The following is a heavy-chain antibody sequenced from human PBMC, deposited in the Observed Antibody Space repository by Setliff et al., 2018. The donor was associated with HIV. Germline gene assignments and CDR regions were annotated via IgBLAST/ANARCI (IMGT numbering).Heavy chain of an antibody. CDR3: ARGGDRMQIWSRFPFDI. D-gene: IGHD3-10*01. Sequence: ASVKVSCKASGYTFNNYALYWVRQAPGQGFEWMGWINTNTGSPTYAQGFTRRFVFSLDPSARTTYLQITGLKAEDTAVYYCARGGDRMQIWSRFPFDIWGQGTMVTVS. CDR1: GYTFNNYA. CDR2: INTNTGSP. V-gene: IGHV7-4-1*02. J-gene: IGHJ3*02.